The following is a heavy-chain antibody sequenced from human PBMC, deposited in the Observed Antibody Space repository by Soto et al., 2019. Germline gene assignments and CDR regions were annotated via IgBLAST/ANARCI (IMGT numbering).Heavy chain of an antibody. CDR1: GFTFSSHG. D-gene: IGHD6-19*01. Sequence: GGSLRLSCGASGFTFSSHGLSWVRQAPGKGLEWVSSISGSGDRAYYADSVKGRFTISRDKSKNTLFLEMNSLRADDTAVYYCAKDLWVSGWYHWFDPWGQGTLVTVSS. V-gene: IGHV3-23*01. CDR2: ISGSGDRA. CDR3: AKDLWVSGWYHWFDP. J-gene: IGHJ5*02.